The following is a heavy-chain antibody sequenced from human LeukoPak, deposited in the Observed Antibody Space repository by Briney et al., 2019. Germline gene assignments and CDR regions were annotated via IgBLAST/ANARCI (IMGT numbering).Heavy chain of an antibody. CDR3: ARRPAYYYYGMDA. Sequence: EPSETLSLTCTVSGGSISSYYWSWIRQPPGKGLEWIGYIYYSGSTNYNPSLKSRVTISVDTSKNQFSLKRSSVTAADTAVYYCARRPAYYYYGMDAWGQGTTVTVSS. CDR1: GGSISSYY. J-gene: IGHJ6*02. CDR2: IYYSGST. V-gene: IGHV4-59*08.